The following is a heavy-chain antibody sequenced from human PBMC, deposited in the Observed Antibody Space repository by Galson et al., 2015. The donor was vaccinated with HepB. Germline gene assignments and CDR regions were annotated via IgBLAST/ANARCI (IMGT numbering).Heavy chain of an antibody. CDR2: ISYDGSNK. D-gene: IGHD2-15*01. CDR3: AREKDRQFALDY. CDR1: GFTFSSYA. V-gene: IGHV3-30-3*01. J-gene: IGHJ4*02. Sequence: YLRLSCAASGFTFSSYAMHWVRQAPGKGLEWVAVISYDGSNKYYADSVKGRFTISRDNSKNTLYLQMNSLRVEDTAVYYCAREKDRQFALDYWGQGTLVTVSP.